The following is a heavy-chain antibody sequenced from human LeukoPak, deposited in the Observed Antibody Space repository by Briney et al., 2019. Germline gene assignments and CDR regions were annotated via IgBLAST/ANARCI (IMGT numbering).Heavy chain of an antibody. CDR2: ISWNSGSI. CDR1: GFTFDDYA. CDR3: AKDIGYYDSSGYYSDAFDI. Sequence: GGSLRLSCAASGFTFDDYAMHWVRQAPGKGLGWVSGISWNSGSIGYADSVKGRFTISRDNAKNSLYLQMNSLRAEDTALYYCAKDIGYYDSSGYYSDAFDIWGQGTMVTVSS. J-gene: IGHJ3*02. D-gene: IGHD3-22*01. V-gene: IGHV3-9*01.